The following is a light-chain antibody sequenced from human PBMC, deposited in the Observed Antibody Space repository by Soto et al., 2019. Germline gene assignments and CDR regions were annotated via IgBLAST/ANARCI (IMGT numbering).Light chain of an antibody. J-gene: IGKJ1*01. CDR3: QQYYTTPVT. Sequence: DIVMTQSPDSLAVSLGERATINCKSSQTVLHGSNYLAWYQQRPGQPPKLLIYWASTRESGVPGRFSGSGSETDFNLTISSLQAEDLAIYYCQQYYTTPVTFGQGTKVELK. CDR1: QTVLHGSNY. V-gene: IGKV4-1*01. CDR2: WAS.